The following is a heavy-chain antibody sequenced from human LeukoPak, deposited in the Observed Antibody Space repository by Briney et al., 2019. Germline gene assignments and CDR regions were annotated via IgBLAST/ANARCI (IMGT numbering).Heavy chain of an antibody. V-gene: IGHV1-2*02. CDR2: INPNSGGT. D-gene: IGHD2-2*01. J-gene: IGHJ1*01. CDR1: GYTFTGYY. CDR3: ASFLGFCTSSSCPGYFQH. Sequence: ASVKVSCKTSGYTFTGYYMHWVRQAPGQGLEWMGSINPNSGGTNYAQKFQGRVTMTRDTSISTAYVELSRLRSDDTAMYYCASFLGFCTSSSCPGYFQHWGQGTLVTVSS.